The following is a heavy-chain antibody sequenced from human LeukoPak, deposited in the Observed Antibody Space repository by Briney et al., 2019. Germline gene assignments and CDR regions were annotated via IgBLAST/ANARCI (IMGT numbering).Heavy chain of an antibody. CDR3: ASSPGGITMTELDY. Sequence: ASVKVSCKASGYTFTSYGISWVRQAPGQGLEWMGWISAYNGNTNYAQKLQGRVTMTTDTSTSTAYMELRSLRSDDTAMYYCASSPGGITMTELDYWGQGTLVTVSS. D-gene: IGHD3-22*01. J-gene: IGHJ4*02. CDR1: GYTFTSYG. CDR2: ISAYNGNT. V-gene: IGHV1-18*01.